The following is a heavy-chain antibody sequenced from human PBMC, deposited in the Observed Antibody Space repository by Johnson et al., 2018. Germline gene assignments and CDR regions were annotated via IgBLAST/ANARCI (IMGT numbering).Heavy chain of an antibody. J-gene: IGHJ6*03. CDR2: ISRDGSTR. CDR1: GLSFSNDW. V-gene: IGHV3-74*01. CDR3: AREGGNYEGGYYYYMDV. D-gene: IGHD1-7*01. Sequence: VQLQESGGGLVQPGGSLRLSCAASGLSFSNDWMHWVRQAPGKGLVWVSRISRDGSTRSYADSVKGRFTISRANAKNTMYLQRNSLRAGDTAVYFCAREGGNYEGGYYYYMDVWGKGTTVTVSS.